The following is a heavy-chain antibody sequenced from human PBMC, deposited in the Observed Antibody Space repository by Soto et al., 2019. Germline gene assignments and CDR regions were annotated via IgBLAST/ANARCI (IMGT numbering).Heavy chain of an antibody. Sequence: LSLTCTVSGGSISSYYWSWIRQPPGKGLEWIGYIYYSGSTNYNPSLKSRVTISVDTSKNQFSLKLSSVTAADTAVYYCARSILHGSGSYYTLFLPQFYYYSSYAKDVRGQGTTGT. CDR1: GGSISSYY. V-gene: IGHV4-59*01. CDR2: IYYSGST. D-gene: IGHD3-10*01. CDR3: ARSILHGSGSYYTLFLPQFYYYSSYAKDV. J-gene: IGHJ6*02.